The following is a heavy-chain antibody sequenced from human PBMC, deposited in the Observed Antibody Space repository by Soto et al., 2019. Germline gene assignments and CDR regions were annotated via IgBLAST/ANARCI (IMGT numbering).Heavy chain of an antibody. J-gene: IGHJ4*02. Sequence: SETLSLTCAVYGGSFSGYYWSWIRQPPGKGLEWIGEINHSGSTNYNPSLKSRVTISVDTSKNQFSLKLSSVTAADTAVYYCARDTRDGAIVVVPAAPSRYFDYWGQGTLVTVSS. CDR3: ARDTRDGAIVVVPAAPSRYFDY. CDR1: GGSFSGYY. D-gene: IGHD2-2*01. V-gene: IGHV4-34*01. CDR2: INHSGST.